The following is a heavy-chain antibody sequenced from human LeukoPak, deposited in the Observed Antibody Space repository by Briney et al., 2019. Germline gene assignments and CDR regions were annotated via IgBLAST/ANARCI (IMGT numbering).Heavy chain of an antibody. CDR3: ARWNEGFDN. D-gene: IGHD1-1*01. J-gene: IGHJ4*02. CDR1: GGSISPFF. Sequence: PSETLSLTCTVSGGSISPFFWSWLPRPPGEGLEWIGSISCSGNTNYNPSLKTRVTISVDTSKNQFPLNLSSVTAADTAVYYCARWNEGFDNWGQGTLVTVSS. V-gene: IGHV4-59*01. CDR2: ISCSGNT.